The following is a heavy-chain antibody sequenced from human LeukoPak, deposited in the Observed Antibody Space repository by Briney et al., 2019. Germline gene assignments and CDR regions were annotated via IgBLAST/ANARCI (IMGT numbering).Heavy chain of an antibody. D-gene: IGHD6-13*01. CDR3: ARGRHSSSWYRH. CDR2: INHSGST. V-gene: IGHV4-34*01. Sequence: SETLSLTCAVYGGSFSGYYWSWIRQPPGKGLEWIGEINHSGSTNYNPSLKSRVTISVDTSKNQFSLKLSSVTAADTAVYYCARGRHSSSWYRHWGQGTLVTVSS. CDR1: GGSFSGYY. J-gene: IGHJ4*02.